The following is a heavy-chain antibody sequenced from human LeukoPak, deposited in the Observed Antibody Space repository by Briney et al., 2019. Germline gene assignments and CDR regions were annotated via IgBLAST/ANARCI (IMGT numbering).Heavy chain of an antibody. V-gene: IGHV3-23*01. CDR2: FSGSGGST. CDR3: AKALEQETVIALDS. J-gene: IGHJ4*02. Sequence: PGGSLRLSCAASGFTFSTYAMSWVRQAPGKGLEWVSAFSGSGGSTYYADSVKGRFTISRDNSKNTLYLQMNSLRAEDTSIYFCAKALEQETVIALDSWGQGTLVTVSS. CDR1: GFTFSTYA. D-gene: IGHD6-13*01.